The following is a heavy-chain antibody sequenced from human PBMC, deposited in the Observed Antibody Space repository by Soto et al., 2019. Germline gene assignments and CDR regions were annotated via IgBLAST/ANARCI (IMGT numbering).Heavy chain of an antibody. J-gene: IGHJ4*02. V-gene: IGHV4-4*02. CDR2: IYHSGKT. CDR1: GDSISSNTW. D-gene: IGHD3-3*02. CDR3: ASRPAYISGKDY. Sequence: QVQLQESGPGLVKPSETLSLTCAVSGDSISSNTWWSWVRQSPGKGLEWIGEIYHSGKTNYKASLKSRVPISIDNSKNQLSLNLTSVTAADTAVYYCASRPAYISGKDYWGQGTLVTVSS.